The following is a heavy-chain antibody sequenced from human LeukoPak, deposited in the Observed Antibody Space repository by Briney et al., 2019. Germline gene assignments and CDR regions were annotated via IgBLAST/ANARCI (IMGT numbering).Heavy chain of an antibody. CDR2: INPNSGGT. D-gene: IGHD3-10*01. V-gene: IGHV1-2*02. CDR3: ARTPGSEYYYYYYMDV. J-gene: IGHJ6*03. CDR1: GYTFTGYY. Sequence: ASVKVSCKASGYTFTGYYMHWVRQAPGQGLEWMGWINPNSGGTNYAQKFQGRVTMTRDTSISTAYMELRSLRSDDTAVYYCARTPGSEYYYYYYMDVWGKGTTVTISS.